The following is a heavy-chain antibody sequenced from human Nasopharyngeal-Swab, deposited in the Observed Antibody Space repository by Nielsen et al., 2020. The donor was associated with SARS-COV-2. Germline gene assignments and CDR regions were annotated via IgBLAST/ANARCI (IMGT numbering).Heavy chain of an antibody. V-gene: IGHV3-23*01. CDR3: AKDRYCSGGACYFNGFDS. CDR2: VRGTGHTT. CDR1: GFTFSTYA. D-gene: IGHD2-15*01. Sequence: GASMKLSCSASGFTFSTYALSWLRPAPGKGLEWVSSVRGTGHTTKYTHSVKGLFTISRDNSEKTVYLEMHSLRAEDTAVYYCAKDRYCSGGACYFNGFDSWGQGTLVTVSS. J-gene: IGHJ4*02.